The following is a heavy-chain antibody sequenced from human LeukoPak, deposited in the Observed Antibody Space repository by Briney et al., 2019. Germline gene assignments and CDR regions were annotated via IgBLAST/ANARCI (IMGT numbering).Heavy chain of an antibody. J-gene: IGHJ4*02. D-gene: IGHD6-25*01. CDR2: INHSGST. Sequence: SETLSLTCAVYGGSFSGYYWSWIRQPPGQGLEWIGEINHSGSTNYNPSLKSRVTISVDTSKNQFSLKLSSVTAADTAVYYCARGGQRRRAHFDYWGQGTLVTVSS. CDR3: ARGGQRRRAHFDY. V-gene: IGHV4-34*01. CDR1: GGSFSGYY.